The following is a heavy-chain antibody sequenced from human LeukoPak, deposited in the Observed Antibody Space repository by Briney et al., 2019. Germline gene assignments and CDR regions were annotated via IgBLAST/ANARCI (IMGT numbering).Heavy chain of an antibody. CDR1: GGSISSGSYY. CDR3: ATTTVTTGYWYFDL. D-gene: IGHD4-17*01. CDR2: IYTSGST. V-gene: IGHV4-61*02. J-gene: IGHJ2*01. Sequence: PSQTLSLTCTVSGGSISSGSYYWSWIRQPAGKGLEWIGRIYTSGSTNYNPSLKSRVTISVDTSKNQFSLKLSSATAADTAVYYCATTTVTTGYWYFDLWGRGTLVTVSS.